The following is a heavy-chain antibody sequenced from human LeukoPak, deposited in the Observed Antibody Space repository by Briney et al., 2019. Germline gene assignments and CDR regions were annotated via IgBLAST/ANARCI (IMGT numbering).Heavy chain of an antibody. D-gene: IGHD3-10*01. V-gene: IGHV3-64*02. J-gene: IGHJ4*02. CDR1: GFSFSTTT. CDR3: ARDEFGDYIFYY. Sequence: PGGSLRLSCAASGFSFSTTTMRWVRQAPGKGLEYVSAISSDGVNTYYADSVKGRFTISRDNSKHTMYLQMGSLRGEDMALYFCARDEFGDYIFYYWGQGTQVTVSS. CDR2: ISSDGVNT.